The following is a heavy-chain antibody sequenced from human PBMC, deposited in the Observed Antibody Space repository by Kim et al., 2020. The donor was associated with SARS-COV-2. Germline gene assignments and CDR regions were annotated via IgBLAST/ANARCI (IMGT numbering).Heavy chain of an antibody. V-gene: IGHV3-13*04. J-gene: IGHJ6*02. CDR3: ARVYSSSWYPYYYYGMDV. Sequence: GGSLRLSCAASGFTFSSYDMHWVRQATGKGLEWVSAIGTAGDTYYPGSVKGRFTISRENAKNSLYLQMNSLRAGDTAVYYCARVYSSSWYPYYYYGMDVWGQGTTVTVSS. CDR1: GFTFSSYD. CDR2: IGTAGDT. D-gene: IGHD6-13*01.